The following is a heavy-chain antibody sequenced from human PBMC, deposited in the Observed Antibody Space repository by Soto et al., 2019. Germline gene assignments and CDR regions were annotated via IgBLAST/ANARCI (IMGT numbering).Heavy chain of an antibody. J-gene: IGHJ4*01. D-gene: IGHD5-12*01. CDR2: INHSGST. Sequence: QVQLQQWGAGLLKPSETLSLTCAVYGGSFSGYYWSWIRQPPGKGLEWIGEINHSGSTNYNPSLKSRVTISVDTSKNQFSLKLSFVTAADTAVYYCARSSPYGGVDYWGHGTLVTVSS. CDR1: GGSFSGYY. CDR3: ARSSPYGGVDY. V-gene: IGHV4-34*01.